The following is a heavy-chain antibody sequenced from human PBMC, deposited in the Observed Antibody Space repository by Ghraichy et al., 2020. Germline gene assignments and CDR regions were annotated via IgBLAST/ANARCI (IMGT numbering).Heavy chain of an antibody. CDR3: ARSAVAGTWGFDY. Sequence: SCAASGFTFSSYSMNWVRQAPGKGLEWVSSISSSSSYIYYADSVKGRFTISRDNAKNSLYLQMNSLRAEDTAVYYCARSAVAGTWGFDYWGQGTLVTVSS. CDR2: ISSSSSYI. V-gene: IGHV3-21*01. J-gene: IGHJ4*02. CDR1: GFTFSSYS. D-gene: IGHD6-19*01.